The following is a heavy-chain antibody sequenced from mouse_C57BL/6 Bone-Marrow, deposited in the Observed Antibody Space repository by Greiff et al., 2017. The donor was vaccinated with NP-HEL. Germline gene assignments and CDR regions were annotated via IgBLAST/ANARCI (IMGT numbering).Heavy chain of an antibody. CDR2: SRNKANDYTT. CDR3: ARDAGLDYDGTWFAY. V-gene: IGHV7-1*01. D-gene: IGHD2-4*01. Sequence: EVKLMESGGGLVQSGRSLRLSCATSGFTFSDFYMEWVRQAPGKGLEWIAASRNKANDYTTGYSASVKGRFIVSRDTSQSILYLQMNALRAEDTAIYYCARDAGLDYDGTWFAYWGQGTLVTVSA. CDR1: GFTFSDFY. J-gene: IGHJ3*01.